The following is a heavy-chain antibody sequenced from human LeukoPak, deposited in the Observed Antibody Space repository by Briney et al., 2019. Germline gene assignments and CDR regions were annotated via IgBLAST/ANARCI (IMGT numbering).Heavy chain of an antibody. CDR2: IRGNAGTT. V-gene: IGHV3-23*01. J-gene: IGHJ4*02. CDR1: GFTFSDYY. Sequence: PGGSLRLSCAASGFTFSDYYMSWIRQAPEKGLEWVSAIRGNAGTTYYADSVKGRFTIVRDNSKDMLYLQMNSLRVEDTAVYYCAKDQDPSILRGPSITNWGQGTLVTVSS. CDR3: AKDQDPSILRGPSITN. D-gene: IGHD3-10*01.